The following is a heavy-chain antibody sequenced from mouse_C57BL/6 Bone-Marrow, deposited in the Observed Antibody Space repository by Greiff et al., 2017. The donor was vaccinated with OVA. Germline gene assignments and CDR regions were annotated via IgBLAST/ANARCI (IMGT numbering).Heavy chain of an antibody. V-gene: IGHV1-82*01. CDR1: GYAFSSSW. CDR2: IYPGDGDT. J-gene: IGHJ4*01. Sequence: VQLQQSGPELVKPGASVKISCTASGYAFSSSWMNWVKQRPGKGLEWIGRIYPGDGDTNYNGKFKGKATLTADKSSSTAYLQLSSLTSEDDEVAIYERGRATVVATGGMDYWGQGTSVTVSS. CDR3: ERGRATVVATGGMDY. D-gene: IGHD1-1*01.